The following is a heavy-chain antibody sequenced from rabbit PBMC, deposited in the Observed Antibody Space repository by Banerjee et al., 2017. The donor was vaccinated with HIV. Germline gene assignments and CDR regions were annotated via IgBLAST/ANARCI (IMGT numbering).Heavy chain of an antibody. J-gene: IGHJ4*01. D-gene: IGHD4-1*01. V-gene: IGHV1S40*01. CDR2: IVANSDST. Sequence: QSLEESGGDLVKPGASLTLTCKASGFDLSSGYDMWWVRQAPGKGLEWIGYIVANSDSTYYASWAKGRFTISKTSSTTVTLQMTSLTAADTATYFCARGVGGWGTWVNLWGQGPWSPS. CDR3: ARGVGGWGTWVNL. CDR1: GFDLSSGYD.